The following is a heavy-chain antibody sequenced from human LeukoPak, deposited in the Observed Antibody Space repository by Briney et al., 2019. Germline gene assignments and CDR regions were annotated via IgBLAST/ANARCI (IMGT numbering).Heavy chain of an antibody. CDR1: GGSFSGYY. CDR3: ARGVRGSGWYGSLFGY. V-gene: IGHV4-34*01. D-gene: IGHD6-19*01. J-gene: IGHJ4*02. CDR2: INHSGST. Sequence: SETLSLTCAVYGGSFSGYYWSWIRQPPGKGLEWIGEINHSGSTNYNPSLKSRVTILVDTSKNQFSLKLSSVTAADTAVYYCARGVRGSGWYGSLFGYWGQGTLVTVSS.